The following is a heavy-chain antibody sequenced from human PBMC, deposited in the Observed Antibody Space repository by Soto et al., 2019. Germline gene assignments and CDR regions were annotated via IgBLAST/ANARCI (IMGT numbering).Heavy chain of an antibody. V-gene: IGHV3-48*03. J-gene: IGHJ4*02. CDR2: ISSSGTTI. CDR3: ATALGSFYDY. CDR1: GFSFSSYE. Sequence: EVQLVESGGGLVQPGGSLRLSCAASGFSFSSYEMNWVRQGPGKGLEWVSYISSSGTTIYYADSLKCRFTISRDNAKNSLYLKMNSLRAEDTAFYCCATALGSFYDYWGQVALVTVSS. D-gene: IGHD3-3*02.